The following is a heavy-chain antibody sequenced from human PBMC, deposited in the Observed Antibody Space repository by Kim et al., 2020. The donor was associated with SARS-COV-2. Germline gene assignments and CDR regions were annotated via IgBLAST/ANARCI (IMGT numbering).Heavy chain of an antibody. V-gene: IGHV3-23*01. CDR2: ISGDGDKT. CDR3: AKVPQSEKYCAGGNCYYYYGMDL. J-gene: IGHJ6*02. Sequence: GGSLRLSCAASGFSFSDSTMNWVRQAPGKGLEWVASISGDGDKTYYTDSVRGRFTISRDNSENTLYLQMNTLRGEDTAVYYCAKVPQSEKYCAGGNCYYYYGMDLWGQGTAVTVSS. CDR1: GFSFSDST. D-gene: IGHD2-8*02.